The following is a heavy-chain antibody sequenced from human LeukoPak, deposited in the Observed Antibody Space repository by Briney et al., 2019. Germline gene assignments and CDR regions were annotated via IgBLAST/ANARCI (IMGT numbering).Heavy chain of an antibody. Sequence: SETLSLTCAVYGGCFSGYYWSWIRQPPGKGLEWIGEINHSGSTNYNPSLKSRVTISVDTSKNQFSLKLSSVTAADTAVYYCARSRVSSGYYYYYYGMDVWGQGTTVTVSS. V-gene: IGHV4-34*01. CDR2: INHSGST. CDR1: GGCFSGYY. D-gene: IGHD3-22*01. CDR3: ARSRVSSGYYYYYYGMDV. J-gene: IGHJ6*02.